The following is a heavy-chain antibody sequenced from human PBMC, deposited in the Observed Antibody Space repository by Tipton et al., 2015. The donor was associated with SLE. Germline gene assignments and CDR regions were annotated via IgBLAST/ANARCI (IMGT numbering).Heavy chain of an antibody. J-gene: IGHJ4*02. CDR3: ARAVAGYYFDY. D-gene: IGHD6-19*01. CDR1: GFIVSSNY. V-gene: IGHV3-53*01. Sequence: GSLRLSCAASGFIVSSNYMSWVRQAPGKGLEWVSVIYSGGSTYYADSVKGRFTISRDNSKNTLYLQINSLRAEDTAVYYCARAVAGYYFDYWGQGTLVTVSS. CDR2: IYSGGST.